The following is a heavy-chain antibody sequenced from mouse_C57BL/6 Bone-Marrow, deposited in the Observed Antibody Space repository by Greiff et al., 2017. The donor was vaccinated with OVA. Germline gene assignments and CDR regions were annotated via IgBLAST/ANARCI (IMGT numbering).Heavy chain of an antibody. D-gene: IGHD4-1*01. Sequence: QVHVKQPGAELVKPGASVKLSCKASGYTFTSYWMHWVKQRPGRGLEWIGRIDPNSGGTKYNEKFKSKATLTVDKPSSTAYMQLSSLTSEDSAVYYCARLEANWDPGYFDYWGQGTTLTVSS. CDR3: ARLEANWDPGYFDY. J-gene: IGHJ2*01. CDR1: GYTFTSYW. CDR2: IDPNSGGT. V-gene: IGHV1-72*01.